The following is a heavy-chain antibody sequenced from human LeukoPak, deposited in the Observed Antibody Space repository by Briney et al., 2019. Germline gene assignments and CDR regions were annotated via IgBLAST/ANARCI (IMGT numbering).Heavy chain of an antibody. D-gene: IGHD2-15*01. J-gene: IGHJ4*02. Sequence: QSGGSPRLSCAASGFTFSSYAMSWVRQAPGKGLEWVSAISGSGGSTYYADSVKGRFTISRDNSKNTLYLQMNSLRAEDTAVYYCAKDRDIVVVVAGGYFDYWGQGTLVTVSS. CDR1: GFTFSSYA. CDR3: AKDRDIVVVVAGGYFDY. CDR2: ISGSGGST. V-gene: IGHV3-23*01.